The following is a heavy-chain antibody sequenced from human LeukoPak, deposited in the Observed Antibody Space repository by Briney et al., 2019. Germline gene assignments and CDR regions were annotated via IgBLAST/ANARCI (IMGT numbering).Heavy chain of an antibody. CDR3: ARDRGTTVTTYWFDP. CDR2: INPNSGGT. V-gene: IGHV1-2*02. Sequence: ASVKVSCKASGYTFTGYYMHWVRQAPGQGLEWMGWINPNSGGTNYAQKFQGRVTMTRDTSISTAYMELSRLRSDDTALYYCARDRGTTVTTYWFDPWGQGTLVTVSS. J-gene: IGHJ5*02. D-gene: IGHD4-17*01. CDR1: GYTFTGYY.